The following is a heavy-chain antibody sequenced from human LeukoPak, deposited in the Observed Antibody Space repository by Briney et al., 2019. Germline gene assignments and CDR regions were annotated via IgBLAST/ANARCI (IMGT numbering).Heavy chain of an antibody. CDR2: ISGSGGTT. CDR1: GFTFSTYA. Sequence: GGSLRLSCAASGFTFSTYAMSWVRQAPGKGLEWVSGISGSGGTTYYADSVKGRFTISKDNSKNTLHLQMNSLRAEDTAIYYCAKEYTGTFSPFPSYFDNWGQGTLVTVSS. J-gene: IGHJ4*02. V-gene: IGHV3-23*01. CDR3: AKEYTGTFSPFPSYFDN. D-gene: IGHD1-26*01.